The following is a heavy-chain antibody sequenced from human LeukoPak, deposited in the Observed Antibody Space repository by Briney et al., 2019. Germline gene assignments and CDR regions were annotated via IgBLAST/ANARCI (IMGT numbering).Heavy chain of an antibody. D-gene: IGHD6-19*01. CDR3: ARDSRSGWGNWFDP. J-gene: IGHJ5*02. CDR1: GGSISSTIYY. CDR2: IYYRGST. V-gene: IGHV4-39*07. Sequence: SETLSLTCTVSGGSISSTIYYWGWIRQPPGKGLEWIGSIYYRGSTYYNPSLKSRVAISVDTPKNQFSLKLSSVTAADTAVYYCARDSRSGWGNWFDPWGQGTLVTVSS.